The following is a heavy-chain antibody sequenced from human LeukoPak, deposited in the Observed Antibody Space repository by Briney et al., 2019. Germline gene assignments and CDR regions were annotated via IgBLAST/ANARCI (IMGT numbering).Heavy chain of an antibody. J-gene: IGHJ4*02. D-gene: IGHD1-1*01. CDR2: IYSGGST. V-gene: IGHV3-66*01. Sequence: PGGSLRLSCAASGFTVSSNYMSWVRQAPGKGLEWVSVIYSGGSTYYADSVKGRFTISRDNSKNTLYLQMNSLRAEDTAVYYCARWGTGNDQKFDYWGQGTLVTVSS. CDR3: ARWGTGNDQKFDY. CDR1: GFTVSSNY.